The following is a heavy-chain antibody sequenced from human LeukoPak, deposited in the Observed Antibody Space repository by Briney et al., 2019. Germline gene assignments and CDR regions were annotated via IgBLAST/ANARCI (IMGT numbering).Heavy chain of an antibody. CDR3: AELGITMIGGV. CDR2: ISSSGSTI. D-gene: IGHD3-10*02. CDR1: GFIFTSYS. J-gene: IGHJ6*04. Sequence: GGSLRLSCAASGFIFTSYSMNWVRQAPRKGLEWISYISSSGSTIYYADSVKGRFTISRDNAKNSLYLQMNSLRAEDTAVYYCAELGITMIGGVWGKGTTVTISS. V-gene: IGHV3-48*04.